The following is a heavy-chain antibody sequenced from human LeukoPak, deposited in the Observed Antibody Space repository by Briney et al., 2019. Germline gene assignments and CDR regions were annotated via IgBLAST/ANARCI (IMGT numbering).Heavy chain of an antibody. V-gene: IGHV3-33*01. CDR1: GFTFSSYG. D-gene: IGHD5-18*01. J-gene: IGHJ4*02. CDR3: ATTSNVDTAMVD. Sequence: GGSLRLSCAASGFTFSSYGMHWVRQAPGKGLEWVAVIWYDGSNKYYADSVKGRFTISRDNSKNTLYLQMNSLRAEDTAVYYCATTSNVDTAMVDWGQGTLVTVSS. CDR2: IWYDGSNK.